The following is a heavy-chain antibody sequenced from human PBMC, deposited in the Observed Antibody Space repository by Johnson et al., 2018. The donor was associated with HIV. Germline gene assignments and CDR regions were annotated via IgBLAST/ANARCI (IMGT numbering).Heavy chain of an antibody. D-gene: IGHD1-1*01. J-gene: IGHJ3*02. Sequence: QEQLVESGGGVVQPGRSLRLSCVASGFSFGSYAMHWARQAPGKGLEWVAVIWYDGTTKYYGDSVKGRFTISRDNSKNTLYLQMNSRRAEDTAVYYCGRPRGVQAGLGAFDIWGQGTMVTVSS. V-gene: IGHV3-33*01. CDR1: GFSFGSYA. CDR2: IWYDGTTK. CDR3: GRPRGVQAGLGAFDI.